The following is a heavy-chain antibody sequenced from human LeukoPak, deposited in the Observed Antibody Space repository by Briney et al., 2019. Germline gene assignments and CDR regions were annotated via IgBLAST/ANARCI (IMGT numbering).Heavy chain of an antibody. V-gene: IGHV5-51*01. CDR3: ARMSGWNRYNWFDP. J-gene: IGHJ5*02. CDR1: GYSFTNYW. CDR2: IYPGDSDT. D-gene: IGHD6-19*01. Sequence: GESLKISCKGSGYSFTNYWIGWVRQMPGKGLEWMGIIYPGDSDTRYIPSFQGQVTISADKSINTAYLQWTSLKASDTAMYYCARMSGWNRYNWFDPWGQGTLVTVSS.